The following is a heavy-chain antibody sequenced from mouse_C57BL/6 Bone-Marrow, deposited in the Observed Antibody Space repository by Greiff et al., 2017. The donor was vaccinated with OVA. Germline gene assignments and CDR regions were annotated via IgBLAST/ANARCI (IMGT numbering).Heavy chain of an antibody. V-gene: IGHV1-50*01. CDR1: GYTFTSYW. J-gene: IGHJ2*01. D-gene: IGHD1-1*01. Sequence: QVQLQQPGAELVKPGASVKLSCKASGYTFTSYWMQWVKQRPGQGLEWIGEIDPSDSYTNYNQKFKGKATLTVDTSSSTAYMQLSSLTSEDSAVYYCARFHYYGSSYGYWGQGTTLTVSS. CDR2: IDPSDSYT. CDR3: ARFHYYGSSYGY.